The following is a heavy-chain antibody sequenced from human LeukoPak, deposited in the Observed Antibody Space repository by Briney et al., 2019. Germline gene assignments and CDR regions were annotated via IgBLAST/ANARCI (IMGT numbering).Heavy chain of an antibody. D-gene: IGHD6-19*01. CDR1: GGSISSYY. Sequence: SETLSLTCTVSGGSISSYYWSWIRQSPGKGLEWIGCIYYSGSTNYNPSLKSRVTISVDTSKNQFSLKLSSVTAADTAVYYCARQSMDSSGWYLSGWGQGTLVTVSS. J-gene: IGHJ4*02. V-gene: IGHV4-59*08. CDR3: ARQSMDSSGWYLSG. CDR2: IYYSGST.